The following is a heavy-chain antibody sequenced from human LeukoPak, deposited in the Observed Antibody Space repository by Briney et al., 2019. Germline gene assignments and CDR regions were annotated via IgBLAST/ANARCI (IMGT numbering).Heavy chain of an antibody. CDR3: AKEMDLSRYCSSTSCHPFDF. CDR1: GFTFDDYA. Sequence: SLRLSCAASGFTFDDYAMHWVRQAPGKGLEWVSGISWNSGSIDYADSVKGRFIISRDNAKNSLYLQMGSLSTEDTAFYYCAKEMDLSRYCSSTSCHPFDFWGQGTLVTVSS. CDR2: ISWNSGSI. J-gene: IGHJ4*02. D-gene: IGHD2-2*01. V-gene: IGHV3-9*01.